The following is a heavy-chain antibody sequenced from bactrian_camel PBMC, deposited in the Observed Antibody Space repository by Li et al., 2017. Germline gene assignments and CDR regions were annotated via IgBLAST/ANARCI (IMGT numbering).Heavy chain of an antibody. CDR1: INSHSTYY. D-gene: IGHD2*01. J-gene: IGHJ6*01. CDR2: VVEDGNT. V-gene: IGHV3S53*01. CDR3: ATAFGGLWYTFGS. Sequence: HVQLVESGGGSVQAGESLNLSCLATINSHSTYYLGWLRQSPGKVREFVAAVVEDGNTIYADPVKGRFTISRDNAQNTVYLQMNSLKSEDTALYYCATAFGGLWYTFGSWGQGTQVTVS.